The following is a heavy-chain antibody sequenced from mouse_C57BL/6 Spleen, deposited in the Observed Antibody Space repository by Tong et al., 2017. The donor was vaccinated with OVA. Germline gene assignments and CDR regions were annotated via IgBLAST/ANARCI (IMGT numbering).Heavy chain of an antibody. CDR3: AGGLRAMDY. V-gene: IGHV5-4*01. CDR1: GFTFSSYG. CDR2: ISDGGSYT. D-gene: IGHD3-1*01. Sequence: EVQLQESGGDLVKPGGSLKLSCAASGFTFSSYGMSWVRQTPDKRLEWVATISDGGSYTYYPDNVKGRFTISRDNAKNNLYLQMSHLKSEDTAMYYCAGGLRAMDYWGQGTSVTVSS. J-gene: IGHJ4*01.